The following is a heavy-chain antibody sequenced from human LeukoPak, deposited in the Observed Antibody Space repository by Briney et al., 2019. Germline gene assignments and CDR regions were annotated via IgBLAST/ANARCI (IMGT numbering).Heavy chain of an antibody. V-gene: IGHV3-30*03. CDR3: ARDRPRYNWNPDDAFDI. D-gene: IGHD1-20*01. Sequence: GMSLRLSCAASGFPFSSYGMHWVRQAPGKGLEWVAAISNDGNNKFYADSVKGRFTISRDNPKNTMNLQMNSLRAEDTAVYYCARDRPRYNWNPDDAFDIWGQGTMVTVSS. CDR1: GFPFSSYG. CDR2: ISNDGNNK. J-gene: IGHJ3*02.